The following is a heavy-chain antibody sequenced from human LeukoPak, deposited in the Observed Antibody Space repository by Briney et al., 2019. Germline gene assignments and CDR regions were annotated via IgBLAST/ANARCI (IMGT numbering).Heavy chain of an antibody. CDR3: ARDEDGSPFDY. CDR1: GFTFSSYA. J-gene: IGHJ4*02. D-gene: IGHD5-24*01. Sequence: GGSLRLSCAASGFTFSSYAMHWVRQAPGKGLEWVAVISYDGSNKYYADSVKGRFTISRDNSKNTLYLQMNSLRAEDTAVYYCARDEDGSPFDYWGQGTLVTVSS. CDR2: ISYDGSNK. V-gene: IGHV3-30*04.